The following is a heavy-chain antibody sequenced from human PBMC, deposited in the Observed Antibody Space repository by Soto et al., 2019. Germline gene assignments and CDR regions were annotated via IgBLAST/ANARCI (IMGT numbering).Heavy chain of an antibody. CDR2: ISSSSSTI. D-gene: IGHD2-2*01. Sequence: PGGSLKLSCAASGFTFSLYNMNVVRQAPGKGLEWVSYISSSSSTIYYADSVKGRFTISRDNAKNSLYLQMNSLRAEDTAVYYCAMRGAEIKDNCSSTSCPSGPTKQGINYYYYGMDVWGQGTTVTVSS. V-gene: IGHV3-48*01. CDR3: AMRGAEIKDNCSSTSCPSGPTKQGINYYYYGMDV. CDR1: GFTFSLYN. J-gene: IGHJ6*02.